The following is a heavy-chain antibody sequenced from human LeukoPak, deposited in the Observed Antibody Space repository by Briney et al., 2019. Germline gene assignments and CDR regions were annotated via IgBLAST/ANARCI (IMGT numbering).Heavy chain of an antibody. Sequence: GGSLRLSCAASGFTVSSNYMSWVRQAPGKGLEWVSVIYSGGSTYYADSVKGRFTISRDNSKNTLYLQMNSLRAEDTAVYYCARDRSGGWKDKDVWGKGTTVTVSS. V-gene: IGHV3-53*01. CDR2: IYSGGST. J-gene: IGHJ6*03. D-gene: IGHD6-19*01. CDR1: GFTVSSNY. CDR3: ARDRSGGWKDKDV.